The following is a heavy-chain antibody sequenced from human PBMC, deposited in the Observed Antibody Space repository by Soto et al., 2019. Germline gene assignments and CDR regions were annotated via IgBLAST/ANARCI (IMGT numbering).Heavy chain of an antibody. CDR3: TAKKDVSRGWFDP. CDR1: GFTLSKAW. CDR2: IKNKTYGETT. D-gene: IGHD2-15*01. V-gene: IGHV3-15*07. Sequence: EVQLVESGGGLVKPGGSLRLSCGASGFTLSKAWMNWVRQAPGKGLEWVGRIKNKTYGETTDYAAPVKGRFTISRDESKNTLYLQMDSLKTEDTAVYYCTAKKDVSRGWFDPWGQGTLVTVSS. J-gene: IGHJ5*02.